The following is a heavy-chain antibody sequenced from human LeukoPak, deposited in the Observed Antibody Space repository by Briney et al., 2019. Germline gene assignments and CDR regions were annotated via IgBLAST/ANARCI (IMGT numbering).Heavy chain of an antibody. Sequence: GESLKISCKGSGYSFTSYWIGWVRQMPGKGLEWMGIIYPGDSDTRYSPSFQGQVTISADKSISTAYLQWSSLKASDTAMYYCASRRMKAVALGAFDIWGQGTMVTVSS. CDR1: GYSFTSYW. D-gene: IGHD6-19*01. CDR3: ASRRMKAVALGAFDI. J-gene: IGHJ3*02. V-gene: IGHV5-51*01. CDR2: IYPGDSDT.